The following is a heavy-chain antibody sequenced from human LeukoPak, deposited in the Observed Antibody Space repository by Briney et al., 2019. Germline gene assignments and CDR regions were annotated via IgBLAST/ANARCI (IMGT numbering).Heavy chain of an antibody. V-gene: IGHV3-11*06. CDR3: AKRHYVSGSPTFDP. J-gene: IGHJ5*02. D-gene: IGHD3-10*01. CDR1: GFTFSDYY. CDR2: ISSSSSYI. Sequence: GSLRLSCAASGFTFSDYYMSWIRQAPGKGLEWVSSISSSSSYIYYADSVKGRFTISRDNAKKSLYLQMNSLRAEDTAVYYCAKRHYVSGSPTFDPWGQGTLVTVSS.